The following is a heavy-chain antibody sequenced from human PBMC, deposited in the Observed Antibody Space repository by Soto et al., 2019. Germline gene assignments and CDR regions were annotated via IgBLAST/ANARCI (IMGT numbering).Heavy chain of an antibody. J-gene: IGHJ6*03. CDR3: ARDKPRGNGYYYYYYMDV. D-gene: IGHD2-8*01. CDR2: ISSNGGST. V-gene: IGHV3-64*01. CDR1: GFTFSSYA. Sequence: GGSLRLSCAASGFTFSSYAMHWVRQAPGKGLEYVSAISSNGGSTYYANSVKGRFTISRDNSKNTLYLQMGSLRAEDMAVYYCARDKPRGNGYYYYYYMDVWGKGTTVTVSS.